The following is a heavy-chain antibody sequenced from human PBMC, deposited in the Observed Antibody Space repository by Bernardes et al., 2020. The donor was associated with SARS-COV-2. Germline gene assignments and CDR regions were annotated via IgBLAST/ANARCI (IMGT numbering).Heavy chain of an antibody. J-gene: IGHJ6*02. D-gene: IGHD3-10*01. CDR1: GFTSSSYW. V-gene: IGHV3-74*01. Sequence: GGSLRLSCAASGFTSSSYWMHWVRQGPGKGLVWVSRINSDGSNTIYADSVRGRFTISRDSSSNTVYLQMNSLRAEDTAVYYCARKTGHDYGMDVWGQGTTVTVSS. CDR3: ARKTGHDYGMDV. CDR2: INSDGSNT.